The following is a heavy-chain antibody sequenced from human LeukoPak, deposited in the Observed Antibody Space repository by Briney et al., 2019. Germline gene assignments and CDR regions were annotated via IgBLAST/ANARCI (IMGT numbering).Heavy chain of an antibody. CDR1: GFTFSGYW. Sequence: PGGSLRLSCAVSGFTFSGYWMNWVRQAPGKGLVWVSRINSDGNDATYADSVKGRFTISRDNAKEMLFLQMTSLRAEDTAVCYCTRDFYSSSWDWGQGTLVTVSS. D-gene: IGHD6-13*01. CDR2: INSDGNDA. V-gene: IGHV3-74*01. J-gene: IGHJ1*01. CDR3: TRDFYSSSWD.